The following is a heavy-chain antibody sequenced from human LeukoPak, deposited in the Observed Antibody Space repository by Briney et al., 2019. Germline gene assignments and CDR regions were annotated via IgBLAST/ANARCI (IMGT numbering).Heavy chain of an antibody. Sequence: TSETLSLTCAVYGGSFSGYYWSWIRQPPGKGLEWIGEINHSGSTNYNPSLKSRVTISVDTSKNHFSLNLRSVTAADTAVYYCARRSYNSPFRYWGQGTPVTVSS. D-gene: IGHD5-24*01. CDR3: ARRSYNSPFRY. CDR1: GGSFSGYY. J-gene: IGHJ4*02. V-gene: IGHV4-34*01. CDR2: INHSGST.